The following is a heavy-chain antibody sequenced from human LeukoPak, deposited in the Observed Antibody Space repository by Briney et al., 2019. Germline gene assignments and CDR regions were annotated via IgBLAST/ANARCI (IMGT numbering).Heavy chain of an antibody. CDR3: VKITSVTGGDC. V-gene: IGHV3-64D*09. Sequence: GGSLRLSCSASGFTFSAYAMYWVRQAPGKGLEYVSGISNNGGSSFYADSVKGRFTTSRDNSKNTLYLQMSSLRAEDTAVYYCVKITSVTGGDCWGQGTRLTVSS. CDR2: ISNNGGSS. J-gene: IGHJ4*02. CDR1: GFTFSAYA. D-gene: IGHD1-1*01.